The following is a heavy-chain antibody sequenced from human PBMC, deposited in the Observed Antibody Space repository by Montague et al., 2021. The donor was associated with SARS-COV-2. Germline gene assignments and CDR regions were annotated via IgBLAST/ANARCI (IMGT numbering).Heavy chain of an antibody. CDR1: GDSVSSNVAT. CDR3: ARIPVGSKYYFDF. D-gene: IGHD2-2*01. CDR2: SYYRSKWYN. J-gene: IGHJ4*02. V-gene: IGHV6-1*01. Sequence: CAISGDSVSSNVATWKWIRQSPSRGLEWLGRSYYRSKWYNDYAESVKSRITIDPDTSKHQFSLHLNSVTPEDTAVYYCARIPVGSKYYFDFWGQGTLVTGS.